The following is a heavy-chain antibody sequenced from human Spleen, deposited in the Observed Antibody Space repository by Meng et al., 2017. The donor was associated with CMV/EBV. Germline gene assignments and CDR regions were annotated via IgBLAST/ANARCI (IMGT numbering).Heavy chain of an antibody. CDR2: ISSDGSST. J-gene: IGHJ5*02. V-gene: IGHV3-74*01. Sequence: RLSCAASGFTFSSYWMHWVRQAPGKGLVWVSRISSDGSSTTYAGSVKGRFTISRDNARNTLYLQMNSLRAEDTALYYCAREDDNWFDPWGQGTLSPSPQ. CDR1: GFTFSSYW. CDR3: AREDDNWFDP.